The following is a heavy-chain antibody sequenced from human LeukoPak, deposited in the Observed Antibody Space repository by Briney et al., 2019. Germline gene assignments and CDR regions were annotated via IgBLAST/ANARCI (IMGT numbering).Heavy chain of an antibody. CDR3: ARDSRYYGSGSLGY. J-gene: IGHJ4*02. D-gene: IGHD3-10*01. Sequence: GGSLRLSCAASGFTFSSYAMHWVRQAPGKGLEWVTIISYDGSDKYYTDSVKGRFTISRDNSKNTLYLQMNSLRAEDTAVYYCARDSRYYGSGSLGYWGQGTLVTVSS. CDR2: ISYDGSDK. V-gene: IGHV3-30*04. CDR1: GFTFSSYA.